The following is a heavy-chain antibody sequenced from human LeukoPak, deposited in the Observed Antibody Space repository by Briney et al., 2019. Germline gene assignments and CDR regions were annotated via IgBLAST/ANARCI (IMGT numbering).Heavy chain of an antibody. Sequence: GASVKVSCKASGYTFTTYGISWVRQAPGQGLEWMGWISAYNGNTNCAQKLQGRVTMTTDTSTSTDYMELRSLGSDDTAVYYCAREGPYSSGDYWGQGTLVTVSS. CDR2: ISAYNGNT. CDR1: GYTFTTYG. CDR3: AREGPYSSGDY. D-gene: IGHD6-19*01. V-gene: IGHV1-18*01. J-gene: IGHJ4*02.